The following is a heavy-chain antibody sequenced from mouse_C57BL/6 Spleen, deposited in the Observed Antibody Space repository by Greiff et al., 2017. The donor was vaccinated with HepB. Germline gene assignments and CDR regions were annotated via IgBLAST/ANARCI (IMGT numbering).Heavy chain of an antibody. J-gene: IGHJ4*01. CDR1: GYTFTDYY. D-gene: IGHD2-4*01. CDR3: ARRVITTLYYYAMDY. V-gene: IGHV1-26*01. Sequence: EVKLQQSGPELVKPGASVKISCKASGYTFTDYYMNWVKQSHGKSLEWIGDINPNNGGTSYNQKFKGKATLTVDKSSSTAYMELRSLTSEDSAVYYCARRVITTLYYYAMDYWGQGTSVTVSS. CDR2: INPNNGGT.